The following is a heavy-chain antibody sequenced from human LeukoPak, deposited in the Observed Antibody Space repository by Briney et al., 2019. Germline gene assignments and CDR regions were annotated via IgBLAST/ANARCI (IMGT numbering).Heavy chain of an antibody. CDR2: IYTSGST. CDR3: ARARGYSYGQYWYFDF. CDR1: GGSISGYY. V-gene: IGHV4-4*07. J-gene: IGHJ2*01. D-gene: IGHD5-18*01. Sequence: SETLSLTCTVSGGSISGYYWSWIRQPAGKGLEWIGRIYTSGSTNYNPSLKSRVTMSVDTSKNQFSLKLSSVTAADTAMYFCARARGYSYGQYWYFDFWGRGTPVTVSS.